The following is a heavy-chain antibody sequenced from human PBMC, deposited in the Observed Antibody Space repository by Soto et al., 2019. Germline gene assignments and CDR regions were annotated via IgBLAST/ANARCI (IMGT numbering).Heavy chain of an antibody. CDR2: ISYYGSNK. D-gene: IGHD6-13*01. Sequence: SLRLSCVGAGFTFSTYSIHLVRQAPGKGLEWVSVISYYGSNKYYSDSVKGRFTISRDNSKNTLYLQMNSMRAEDTAVYYCAKTGAAAGELDDWGQGTLVTVSS. CDR1: GFTFSTYS. CDR3: AKTGAAAGELDD. J-gene: IGHJ4*02. V-gene: IGHV3-30*18.